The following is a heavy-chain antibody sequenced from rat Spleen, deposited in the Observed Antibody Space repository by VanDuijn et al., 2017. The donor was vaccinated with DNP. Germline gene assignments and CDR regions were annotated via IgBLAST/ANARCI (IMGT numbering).Heavy chain of an antibody. Sequence: EVQLVESDGGLVQPGRSLKLSCAASGFTFSDYYMAWVRQAPTKGLEWVATISYDGSSTYYRDSVKGRFTISRDNAKSTLYLQMNNLRSEDTAMYYCARSIGTTRGWFAYWGQGTLVTVSS. CDR2: ISYDGSST. CDR1: GFTFSDYY. D-gene: IGHD1-5*01. J-gene: IGHJ3*01. V-gene: IGHV5-29*01. CDR3: ARSIGTTRGWFAY.